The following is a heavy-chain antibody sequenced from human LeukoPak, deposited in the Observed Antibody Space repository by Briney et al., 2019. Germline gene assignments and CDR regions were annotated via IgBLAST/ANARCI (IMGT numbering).Heavy chain of an antibody. D-gene: IGHD4-17*01. CDR3: ARDKGIRFLDY. J-gene: IGHJ4*02. Sequence: LTFGSSGLTFSSSGMHWVRQAPGKALEWVAMILSDGSNKYYADSVKGRFTISRDNSKNTLYLQMNSLRAEDTAVYYCARDKGIRFLDYWGQGTLVTVSS. CDR1: GLTFSSSG. V-gene: IGHV3-33*01. CDR2: ILSDGSNK.